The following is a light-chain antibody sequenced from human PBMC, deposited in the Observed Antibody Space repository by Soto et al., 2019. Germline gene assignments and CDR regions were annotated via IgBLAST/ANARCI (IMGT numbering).Light chain of an antibody. J-gene: IGLJ2*01. Sequence: QSVLTQPRSVSGSPGQSGTISCTGTSSDVGGYNYVSWYQQHPGKAPKLMIYDVSKRPSGVPDRFSGSKSGNTASLTISGLQAEDEADYYCCSYAGSYPVVFGGGTKLTVL. CDR3: CSYAGSYPVV. CDR2: DVS. V-gene: IGLV2-11*01. CDR1: SSDVGGYNY.